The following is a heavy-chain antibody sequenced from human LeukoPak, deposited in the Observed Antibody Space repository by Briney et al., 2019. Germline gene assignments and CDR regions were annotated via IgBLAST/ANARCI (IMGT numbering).Heavy chain of an antibody. CDR3: ATELGSFADG. CDR2: ISTYNGNT. D-gene: IGHD7-27*01. V-gene: IGHV1-18*01. CDR1: GYTFSSYG. Sequence: GASVKVSCKGSGYTFSSYGISWVRQAPGQGLEWMGWISTYNGNTNYAQRFQGRVTMTRDMSISTAYMELSSLRSEDTAVYYCATELGSFADGWGQGTLVNGSS. J-gene: IGHJ4*02.